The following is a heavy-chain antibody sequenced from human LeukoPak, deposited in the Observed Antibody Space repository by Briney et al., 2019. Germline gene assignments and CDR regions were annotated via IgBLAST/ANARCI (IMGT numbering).Heavy chain of an antibody. CDR1: GYTFTSYG. D-gene: IGHD3-10*01. V-gene: IGHV1-18*01. Sequence: RASVKVSCKASGYTFTSYGISWVRQAPGQGLERMGWISAYNGNTNYAQRLQGRVTMTTDTSTSTAYMELRSLRSDDTAVYYCARDRGRLDAFDIWGQGTMVTVSS. J-gene: IGHJ3*02. CDR3: ARDRGRLDAFDI. CDR2: ISAYNGNT.